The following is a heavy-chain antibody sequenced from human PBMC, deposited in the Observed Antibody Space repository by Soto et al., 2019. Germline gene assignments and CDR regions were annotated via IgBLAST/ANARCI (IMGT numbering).Heavy chain of an antibody. J-gene: IGHJ4*02. Sequence: SETLSLTCTVSHGSITSGDYFWAWIRQPPGKGLEFIGSVHSGGGTYYSPSLKGRASISIDKSRNQFSLKLTSVNAGDTAVYFCASVVVGATRQTGSDHWGQGTLVTVSS. CDR2: VHSGGGT. CDR3: ASVVVGATRQTGSDH. D-gene: IGHD2-15*01. V-gene: IGHV4-39*01. CDR1: HGSITSGDYF.